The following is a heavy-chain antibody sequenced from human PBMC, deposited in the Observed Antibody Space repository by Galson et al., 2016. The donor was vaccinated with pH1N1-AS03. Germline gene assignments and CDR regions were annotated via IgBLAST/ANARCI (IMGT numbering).Heavy chain of an antibody. V-gene: IGHV1-69*05. CDR3: ASALRAGFLPFDT. J-gene: IGHJ5*02. CDR2: INPVFNTA. D-gene: IGHD5-24*01. CDR1: GGTLSSLG. Sequence: SVKVSCKASGGTLSSLGVAWLRQAPGQTLEWLGFINPVFNTANYAQKFQGRLTITTGDSTTTTYMDLTSLQSDDTAVYFCASALRAGFLPFDTWGQGTLVSVSS.